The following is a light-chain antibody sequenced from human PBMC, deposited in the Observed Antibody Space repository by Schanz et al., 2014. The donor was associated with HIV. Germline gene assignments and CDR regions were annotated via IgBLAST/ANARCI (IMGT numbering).Light chain of an antibody. CDR1: QSISNN. J-gene: IGKJ3*01. Sequence: EIVMTQSPATLYVSPGEGATLSCRASQSISNNLAWYQHKPGQAPRLLIYGTFSRATGIPDRFSGSGSGTDFTLTISRLEPEDFAVYYCQQYGSSPFTFGPGTKVDIK. CDR2: GTF. CDR3: QQYGSSPFT. V-gene: IGKV3-20*01.